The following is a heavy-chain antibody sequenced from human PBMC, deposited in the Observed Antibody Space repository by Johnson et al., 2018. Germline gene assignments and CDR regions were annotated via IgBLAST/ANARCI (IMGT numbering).Heavy chain of an antibody. CDR3: EGALDI. J-gene: IGHJ3*02. Sequence: QVQLVQSGGGVVQPGRSLRLSCAASGFTFSSYGMHWVRQAPGKGLEWVAVISYDGSNKYYADSVKGRFTISRDNSKNTLYLQMHSLRAEDKAVYYCEGALDIWGQVIMVTVSS. CDR1: GFTFSSYG. V-gene: IGHV3-30*03. CDR2: ISYDGSNK.